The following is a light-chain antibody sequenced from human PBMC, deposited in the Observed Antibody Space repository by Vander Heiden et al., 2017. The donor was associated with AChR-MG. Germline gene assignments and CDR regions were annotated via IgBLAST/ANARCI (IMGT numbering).Light chain of an antibody. CDR1: NIGSKS. V-gene: IGLV3-21*03. CDR2: ADS. Sequence: SYVLTQPPSVSVAPGKTARITCGGNNIGSKSVHWYQQKPGQAHVLVVYADSDRPAGIPGRFSGSKSGNTATLTISRVEAGDEADYYCQVWDNSSDHRVFGGGTKLTVL. CDR3: QVWDNSSDHRV. J-gene: IGLJ3*02.